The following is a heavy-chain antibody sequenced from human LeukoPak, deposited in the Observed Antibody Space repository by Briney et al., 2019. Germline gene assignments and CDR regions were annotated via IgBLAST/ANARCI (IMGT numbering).Heavy chain of an antibody. CDR2: ISSGSSYI. D-gene: IGHD1-26*01. V-gene: IGHV3-21*01. J-gene: IGHJ4*02. Sequence: GGSLRLSCAASGFAFSDYYMNWVRQAPGKGLEWVSSISSGSSYIFYADSVKGRFTISRDNAKNSLYLQMNSLRAEDTAVYYCAREFFDREGGTTVLDYWGQGTLVTVSS. CDR3: AREFFDREGGTTVLDY. CDR1: GFAFSDYY.